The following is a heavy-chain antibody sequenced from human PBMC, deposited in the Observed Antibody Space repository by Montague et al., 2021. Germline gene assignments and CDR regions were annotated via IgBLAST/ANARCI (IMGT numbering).Heavy chain of an antibody. V-gene: IGHV4-34*01. CDR2: IYQSGSA. J-gene: IGHJ6*04. D-gene: IGHD1-26*01. CDR1: GGSFSGYW. CDR3: ARHKTGERGFDV. Sequence: SETLSLTCAVSGGSFSGYWWSWIRHPPGTGLERIGEIYQSGSANYNPSPESRVTLSEDTSNNKFSLKLNSVTAADTAVYYCARHKTGERGFDVWGKGTTVTVSS.